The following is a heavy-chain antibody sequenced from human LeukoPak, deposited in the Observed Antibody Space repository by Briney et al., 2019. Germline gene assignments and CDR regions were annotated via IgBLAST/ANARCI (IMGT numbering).Heavy chain of an antibody. D-gene: IGHD6-19*01. V-gene: IGHV1-46*01. CDR2: INPSGGST. Sequence: ASVKVSCKASGYTFTSYYMHWVRQAPGQGLEWMGIINPSGGSTSYAQKFQGRVTMTRDTSTSTVYMELSSLRSEDTAVYYCARGTAVAVTYNWFDPWGQGTLVTVSS. CDR1: GYTFTSYY. CDR3: ARGTAVAVTYNWFDP. J-gene: IGHJ5*02.